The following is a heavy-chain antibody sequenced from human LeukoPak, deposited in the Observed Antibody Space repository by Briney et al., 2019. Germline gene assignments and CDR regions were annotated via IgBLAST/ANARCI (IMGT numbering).Heavy chain of an antibody. Sequence: GASVKVSCKASGYTFTGYYMHWVRQAPGQGLEWMGWINPNSGGTNYAQKFQGRVTMTRDTSISTAYMELSRLRSDDTAVYYCARLPPRTAMALLTVDYWGQGTLVTVSS. D-gene: IGHD5-18*01. J-gene: IGHJ4*02. V-gene: IGHV1-2*02. CDR1: GYTFTGYY. CDR3: ARLPPRTAMALLTVDY. CDR2: INPNSGGT.